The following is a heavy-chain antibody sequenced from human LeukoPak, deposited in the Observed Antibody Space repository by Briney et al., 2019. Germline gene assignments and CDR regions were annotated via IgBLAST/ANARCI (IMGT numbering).Heavy chain of an antibody. CDR1: GFTFSSYG. Sequence: GGSLRLPCAASGFTFSSYGMHWVRQAPGKGLEWVAVISYDGSNKYYADSVKGRFTISRDNSKNTLYLQMNSLRAEDTAVYYCAKDESVYYYYYGMDVWGQGTTVTVSS. CDR3: AKDESVYYYYYGMDV. J-gene: IGHJ6*02. CDR2: ISYDGSNK. V-gene: IGHV3-30*18.